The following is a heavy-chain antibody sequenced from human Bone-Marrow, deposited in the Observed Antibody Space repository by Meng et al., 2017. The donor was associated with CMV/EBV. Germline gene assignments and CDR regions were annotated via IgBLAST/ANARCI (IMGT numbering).Heavy chain of an antibody. V-gene: IGHV3-9*01. CDR1: GFPFDDFA. J-gene: IGHJ5*02. D-gene: IGHD6-19*01. CDR2: ISYNSAGI. CDR3: ARDPNSSGWFDP. Sequence: SLKISCAVSGFPFDDFAMHWVRQAPGKGLEWVSGISYNSAGIDYADSVKGRFTISRDNAKNSLYLQMNSLRAEDTALYYCARDPNSSGWFDPWGQGTLVTVSS.